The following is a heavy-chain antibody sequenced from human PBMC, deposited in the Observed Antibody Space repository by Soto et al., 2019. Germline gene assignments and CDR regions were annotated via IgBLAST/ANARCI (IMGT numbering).Heavy chain of an antibody. V-gene: IGHV4-59*01. D-gene: IGHD3-10*01. CDR1: GGSISSYY. J-gene: IGHJ4*02. CDR2: IYYSGST. Sequence: QVQLQESGPGLVKPSETLSLTCTVSGGSISSYYWSWIRQPPGKGLEWIGYIYYSGSTNYNPSLKSRVTISVDTSKNQFSLKLSSVTAADTAVYDCARTWGGFGDYWGQGTLVTVSS. CDR3: ARTWGGFGDY.